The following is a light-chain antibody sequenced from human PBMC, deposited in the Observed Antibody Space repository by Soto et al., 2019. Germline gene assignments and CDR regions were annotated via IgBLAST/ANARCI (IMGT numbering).Light chain of an antibody. CDR2: KVS. J-gene: IGKJ2*01. CDR1: QSLVYSDGDTY. CDR3: VQSTHWPMT. V-gene: IGKV2-30*01. Sequence: DVVMTQSPLSLPVTLGQPASISCRSSQSLVYSDGDTYLTWLHQRPGQSPRRLIYKVSNRDSGVPDRLSGSGSGTDFSLKISRVDAEDLGVYYCVQSTHWPMTFGQGTRLEIK.